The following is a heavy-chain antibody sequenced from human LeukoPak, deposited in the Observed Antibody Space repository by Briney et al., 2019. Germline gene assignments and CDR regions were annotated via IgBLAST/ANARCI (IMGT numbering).Heavy chain of an antibody. CDR3: ARDCTNGVCPFDY. V-gene: IGHV1-46*01. CDR1: GYTFTSYY. J-gene: IGHJ4*02. Sequence: ASVKVSCKASGYTFTSYYMHWVRQAPGQGLEWMGIINPSGGGTSYAQKFQGRVTMTRDTSTSTVYMELSSLRSEDTAGYYCARDCTNGVCPFDYWGQGTLVTVSS. D-gene: IGHD2-8*01. CDR2: INPSGGGT.